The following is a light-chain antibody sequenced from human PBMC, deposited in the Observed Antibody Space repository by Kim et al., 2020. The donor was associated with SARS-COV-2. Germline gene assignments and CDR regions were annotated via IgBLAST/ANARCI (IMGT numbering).Light chain of an antibody. CDR1: QTIGSN. CDR2: GAS. J-gene: IGKJ1*01. Sequence: EIVMTQSPATLSVSPGERATLSCRASQTIGSNLAWYQKSPGQPPRLLIYGASTRATGIPARFSGSGSGTEFTLTLSSLRSEDFAVYYCQQYNDWPRTFGQGTKVDIK. CDR3: QQYNDWPRT. V-gene: IGKV3-15*01.